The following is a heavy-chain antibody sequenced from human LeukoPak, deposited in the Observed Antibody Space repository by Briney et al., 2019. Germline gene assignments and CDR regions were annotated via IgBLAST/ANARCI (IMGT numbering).Heavy chain of an antibody. CDR3: AKLQGDSSDTGSAFDI. CDR2: ISYDGSNK. V-gene: IGHV3-30*18. CDR1: GFTFSSYG. J-gene: IGHJ3*02. D-gene: IGHD3-22*01. Sequence: GGSLRLSCAASGFTFSSYGMHWVRQAPGKGLEWVVVISYDGSNKYYADSVKGRFTISRDNSKNTLYLQMNSLRAEDTAVYYCAKLQGDSSDTGSAFDIWGQGTMVTVSS.